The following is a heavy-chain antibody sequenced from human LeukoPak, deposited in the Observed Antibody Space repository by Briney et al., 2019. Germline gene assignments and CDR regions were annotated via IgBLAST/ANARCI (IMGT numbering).Heavy chain of an antibody. Sequence: SVKVSCKASGGTFSSYAISWVRQAPGQGLEWMGGIIPIFGTANYAQKFQGRVTITADESTSTAYMELSSLRSDDTAVYYCARTIVGASNWFDPWGQGTLVTVSS. V-gene: IGHV1-69*13. CDR1: GGTFSSYA. D-gene: IGHD1-26*01. CDR3: ARTIVGASNWFDP. J-gene: IGHJ5*02. CDR2: IIPIFGTA.